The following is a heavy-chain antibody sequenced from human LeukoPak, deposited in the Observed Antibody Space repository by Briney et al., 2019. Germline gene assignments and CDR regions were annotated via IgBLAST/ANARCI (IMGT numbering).Heavy chain of an antibody. D-gene: IGHD6-13*01. CDR3: ARAGQYSSNNWFDP. J-gene: IGHJ5*02. CDR1: GFTFSSFW. CDR2: MNSDGSTT. Sequence: GGSLRLSCAASGFTFSSFWMHWVRQAPGKGLVWVSRMNSDGSTTNYADSVKDRFTISRDNAKNTLYLQMNSLGGDDTAVYYCARAGQYSSNNWFDPWGQGTLVTVSS. V-gene: IGHV3-74*01.